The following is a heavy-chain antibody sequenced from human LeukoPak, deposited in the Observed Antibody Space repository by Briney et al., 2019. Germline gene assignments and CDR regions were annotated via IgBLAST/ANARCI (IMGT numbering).Heavy chain of an antibody. V-gene: IGHV5-51*01. CDR1: GFSFTNYW. CDR2: IYPGDSDT. J-gene: IGHJ3*02. D-gene: IGHD4-17*01. Sequence: GESLQISCQGSGFSFTNYWIGWVRQMPGKGLEWMGVIYPGDSDTRYSTSFQGQVTISADKSITTAYLQWGSLKASNTAIFYCARAATVTSRFRAFDIWGQGTMVTVSS. CDR3: ARAATVTSRFRAFDI.